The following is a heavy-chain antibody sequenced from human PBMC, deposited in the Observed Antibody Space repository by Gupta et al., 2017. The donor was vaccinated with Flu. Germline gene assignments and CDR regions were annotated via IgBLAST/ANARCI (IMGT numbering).Heavy chain of an antibody. J-gene: IGHJ4*02. D-gene: IGHD2-15*01. Sequence: GRFTISRDNAKNSLYLQMNSLRADDTAMYYCARDPGCSGSCYADYWGQGTLVTVSS. CDR3: ARDPGCSGSCYADY. V-gene: IGHV3-11*06.